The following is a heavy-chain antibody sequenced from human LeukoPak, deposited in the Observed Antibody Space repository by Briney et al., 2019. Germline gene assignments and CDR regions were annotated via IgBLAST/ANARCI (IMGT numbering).Heavy chain of an antibody. D-gene: IGHD3-10*01. Sequence: SVGSLRLSCAASGFTFGSYEMNWVRQAPGKGLEWVSYISSSGSTIHYADSVKGRFTISRDNAKNSLYLQMNSLRAENTAVYYCARADHGSGTQWTVAYYYYGMDVWGQGTTVTVSS. CDR2: ISSSGSTI. J-gene: IGHJ6*02. V-gene: IGHV3-48*03. CDR1: GFTFGSYE. CDR3: ARADHGSGTQWTVAYYYYGMDV.